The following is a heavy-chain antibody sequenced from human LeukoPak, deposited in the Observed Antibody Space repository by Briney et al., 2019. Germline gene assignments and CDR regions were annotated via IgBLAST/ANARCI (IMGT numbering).Heavy chain of an antibody. CDR1: GVTFSSYA. CDR3: AKDLCSGGSCLHRNSLFDY. J-gene: IGHJ4*02. V-gene: IGHV3-23*01. CDR2: ISGSGGST. D-gene: IGHD2-15*01. Sequence: GGSLRLSCAAAGVTFSSYAMNWVRQAPGKGLEWVSSISGSGGSTNYADSVKGRFTISRDNSKNTLYLQMNSLRTEDTAVYYCAKDLCSGGSCLHRNSLFDYWGQGTLVTVSS.